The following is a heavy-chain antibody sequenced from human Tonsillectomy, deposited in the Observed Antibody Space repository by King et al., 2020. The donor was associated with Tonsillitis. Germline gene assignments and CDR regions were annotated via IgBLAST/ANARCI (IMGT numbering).Heavy chain of an antibody. CDR1: GFTFTDYY. D-gene: IGHD2-21*01. Sequence: VQLVESGGGLVKPGGSLRLSCAASGFTFTDYYMSWIRQAPGKGLEWISYISSTGGTMYHADSVKGRFTISRDNSKNSLFLQMNSLRAEDTAVYYCATYCLNNWCDWGQGTGVTGSS. J-gene: IGHJ4*02. CDR3: ATYCLNNWCD. CDR2: ISSTGGTM. V-gene: IGHV3-11*01.